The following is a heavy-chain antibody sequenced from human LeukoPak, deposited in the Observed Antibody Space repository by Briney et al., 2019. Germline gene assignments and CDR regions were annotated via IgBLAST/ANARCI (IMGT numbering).Heavy chain of an antibody. D-gene: IGHD2-21*01. V-gene: IGHV3-33*01. CDR1: GFTFSSYG. CDR2: IGSDGRDK. J-gene: IGHJ3*02. Sequence: GGSLRLSCEASGFTFSSYGIHWVRQSPAKGLEWVAVIGSDGRDKFYADSVAGRFSVSRDNFKNTLFLQMNSLRAEDTGVYFCARDDLVLDENGFDMWGRGTMVTVSS. CDR3: ARDDLVLDENGFDM.